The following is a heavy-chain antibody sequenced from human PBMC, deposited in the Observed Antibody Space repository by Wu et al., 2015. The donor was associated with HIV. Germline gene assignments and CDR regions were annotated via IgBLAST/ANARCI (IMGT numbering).Heavy chain of an antibody. V-gene: IGHV1-69*05. Sequence: QVHLVQSGAEVKKPGSSVKVSCKAAGGTFSSFALSWVRQAPGQGLEWMGGIIPIFASATYAQKFQGRVTITTDESTTTAYMELSSLRSDDTAVYYCARDADGWVWGQGNAGHRLL. J-gene: IGHJ4*02. CDR1: GGTFSSFA. CDR3: ARDADGWV. CDR2: IIPIFASA. D-gene: IGHD1-26*01.